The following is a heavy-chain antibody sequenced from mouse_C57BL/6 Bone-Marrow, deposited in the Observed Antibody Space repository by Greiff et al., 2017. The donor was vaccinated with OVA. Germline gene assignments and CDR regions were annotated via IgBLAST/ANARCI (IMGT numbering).Heavy chain of an antibody. D-gene: IGHD2-1*01. CDR1: GYTFTSYG. Sequence: QVQLQQSGAELARPGASVKLSCKASGYTFTSYGISWVKQSTGQGLEWIGEIYPRSGNTYYNEKFKGKATLTADKSSSTAYMELRSLTSEDSAVYFCASYGNYVFYAMDYWGQGTSVTVSS. CDR2: IYPRSGNT. CDR3: ASYGNYVFYAMDY. J-gene: IGHJ4*01. V-gene: IGHV1-81*01.